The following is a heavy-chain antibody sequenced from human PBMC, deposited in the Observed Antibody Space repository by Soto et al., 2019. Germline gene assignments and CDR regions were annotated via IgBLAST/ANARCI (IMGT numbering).Heavy chain of an antibody. CDR1: GGSISSSSYY. CDR3: ARLSTCSGGSCYDMDV. D-gene: IGHD2-15*01. Sequence: SETLSLTCTVSGGSISSSSYYWGWIRQPPGKGLEWIGSIYYSGSTYYNPSLKSRVTLSVDTSKNQFSLKLSSVTAADTAVYYCARLSTCSGGSCYDMDVWGKGTTVTVSS. J-gene: IGHJ6*03. CDR2: IYYSGST. V-gene: IGHV4-39*01.